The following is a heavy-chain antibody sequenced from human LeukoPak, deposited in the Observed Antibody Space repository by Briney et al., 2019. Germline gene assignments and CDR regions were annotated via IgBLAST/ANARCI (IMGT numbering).Heavy chain of an antibody. V-gene: IGHV3-15*01. D-gene: IGHD2-8*02. CDR1: GFTFSNAW. CDR3: ARYCTGGSCYIQYGMDV. J-gene: IGHJ6*01. Sequence: GGSLRLSCAASGFTFSNAWMSWVRQAPGKGLEWVGRIKGKTDGGTTDYAAPVKGRFTISRDDSNNTLYLQVNSLKTEDTAVYYCARYCTGGSCYIQYGMDVWGQGTTVTVSS. CDR2: IKGKTDGGTT.